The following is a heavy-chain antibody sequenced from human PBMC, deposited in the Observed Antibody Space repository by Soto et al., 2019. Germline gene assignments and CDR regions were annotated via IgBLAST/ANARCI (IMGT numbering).Heavy chain of an antibody. Sequence: QVQLQESGPGLVKPSQTLSLTCTVSGGSISSGGYYWSWIRQHPGKGLEWIGYIYYSGSTYYNPSLKSRVTISVDTSKNQCSLKLSSVTAADTAVYYCARDGSDYNYYYGMDVWGQGTTVTVSS. J-gene: IGHJ6*02. CDR3: ARDGSDYNYYYGMDV. CDR2: IYYSGST. CDR1: GGSISSGGYY. V-gene: IGHV4-31*03.